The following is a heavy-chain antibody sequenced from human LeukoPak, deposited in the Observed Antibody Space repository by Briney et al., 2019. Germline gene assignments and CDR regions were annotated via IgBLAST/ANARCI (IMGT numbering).Heavy chain of an antibody. J-gene: IGHJ3*02. CDR1: GGTFSSYA. CDR3: ARAKWGLCDVAFYI. CDR2: ISPIFGTA. V-gene: IGHV1-69*13. D-gene: IGHD7-27*01. Sequence: SVKVSYTPSGGTFSSYAISWVRQAPGQGLEWMGGISPIFGTANYAQKFQGRVTITADESTSTASMELSSLRSEDTAVYYCARAKWGLCDVAFYIWGQGTMVTVSS.